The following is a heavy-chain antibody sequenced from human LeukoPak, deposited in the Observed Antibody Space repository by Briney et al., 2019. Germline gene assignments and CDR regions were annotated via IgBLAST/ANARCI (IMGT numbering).Heavy chain of an antibody. CDR2: INHSGST. CDR3: ARSRVVTAIQGYYFDY. V-gene: IGHV4-34*01. D-gene: IGHD2-21*02. J-gene: IGHJ4*02. CDR1: GGSFSGYY. Sequence: SETLSLTCAVYGGSFSGYYWSWIRQPPGKGLEGIGEINHSGSTNYNPSLKSRVTISVDTSKNQFSLKLSSVTAADTAVYYCARSRVVTAIQGYYFDYWGQGTLVTVSS.